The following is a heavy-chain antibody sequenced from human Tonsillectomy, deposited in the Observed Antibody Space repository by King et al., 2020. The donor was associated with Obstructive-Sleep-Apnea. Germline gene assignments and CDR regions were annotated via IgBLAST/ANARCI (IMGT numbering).Heavy chain of an antibody. Sequence: VQLVESGAEVKKPGESLRISCKGSGYSFTSYWISWVRQMPGKGLEWMGRIDPRDSYTNYSPSFQGHVTISADKSIRTAYLQWSSLTASDTAMYYWARGLTVATYYFDYWGQGTLVTVSS. CDR2: IDPRDSYT. J-gene: IGHJ4*02. CDR3: ARGLTVATYYFDY. V-gene: IGHV5-10-1*03. D-gene: IGHD5-12*01. CDR1: GYSFTSYW.